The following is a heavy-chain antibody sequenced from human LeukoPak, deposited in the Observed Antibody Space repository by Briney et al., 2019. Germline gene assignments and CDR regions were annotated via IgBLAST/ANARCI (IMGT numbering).Heavy chain of an antibody. CDR2: ISSSSSYI. D-gene: IGHD1-26*01. V-gene: IGHV3-21*01. Sequence: GGSLRLTCAASGFTFSSYSMNWIRQAPGKGLEWFSSISSSSSYIYYAADAKGRFTISRDNAKNSLYLQMNSLRAEDTAVYYCARDKSVGEFDYWGQGTLVT. CDR1: GFTFSSYS. CDR3: ARDKSVGEFDY. J-gene: IGHJ4*02.